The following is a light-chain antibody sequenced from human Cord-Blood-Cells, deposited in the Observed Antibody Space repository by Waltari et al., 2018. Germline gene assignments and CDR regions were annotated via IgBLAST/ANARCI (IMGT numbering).Light chain of an antibody. CDR2: EVS. V-gene: IGLV2-8*01. J-gene: IGLJ2*01. Sequence: QSALTQPPSASGSPGQSVTISCTGTSSDVGGYNYVSWYQQHPGKAPKLMIYEVSKRPSGVPDRFSDSKSGNTASLTVSGLQAEGEADYYCSSYAGSNNFVVFGGGTKLTVL. CDR3: SSYAGSNNFVV. CDR1: SSDVGGYNY.